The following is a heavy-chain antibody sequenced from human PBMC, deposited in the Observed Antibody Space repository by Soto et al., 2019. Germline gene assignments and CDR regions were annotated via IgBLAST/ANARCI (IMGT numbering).Heavy chain of an antibody. CDR1: GFTFSSYA. Sequence: QVQLVESGGGVVQPGRSLRLSCAASGFTFSSYAMHWVRQAPGKGLEWVAVISYDGSNKYYADSVKGRFTISRDNSKNTLYLQMNSLRAEDTAVYYCARGSGEMVTIQGYWGQGTLVTVSS. CDR2: ISYDGSNK. CDR3: ARGSGEMVTIQGY. D-gene: IGHD3-16*01. J-gene: IGHJ4*02. V-gene: IGHV3-30-3*01.